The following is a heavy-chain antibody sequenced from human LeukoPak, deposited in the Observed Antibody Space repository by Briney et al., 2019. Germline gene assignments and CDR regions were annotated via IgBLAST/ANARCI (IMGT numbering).Heavy chain of an antibody. CDR2: ISSSSSTL. CDR3: AVGSSGWYPGSSEYFQH. J-gene: IGHJ1*01. V-gene: IGHV3-48*04. CDR1: GFSLSSYN. D-gene: IGHD6-19*01. Sequence: PGGSLRLSCAASGFSLSSYNMNWVRQAPGKGLEWVSYISSSSSTLHYADSVKGRFTISRDNAKNSLYLQMNSLRAEDTAVYYCAVGSSGWYPGSSEYFQHWGQGTLVTVSS.